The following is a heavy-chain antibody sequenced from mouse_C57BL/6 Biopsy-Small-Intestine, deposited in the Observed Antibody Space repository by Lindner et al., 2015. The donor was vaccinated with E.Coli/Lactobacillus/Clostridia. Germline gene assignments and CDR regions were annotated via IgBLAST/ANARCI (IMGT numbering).Heavy chain of an antibody. J-gene: IGHJ2*01. CDR2: IYPGDGDT. V-gene: IGHV1-82*01. CDR1: GYAFSTSW. D-gene: IGHD1-1*01. Sequence: VQLQESGAELMKPGASVKISCKASGYAFSTSWMNWVKQRSGKGLEWIGRIYPGDGDTNYNGKFKGRATLTADKASSTAYMQLSSLTSEDSAVYFCARDGYYGSRALDYWGQGTTLTVSS. CDR3: ARDGYYGSRALDY.